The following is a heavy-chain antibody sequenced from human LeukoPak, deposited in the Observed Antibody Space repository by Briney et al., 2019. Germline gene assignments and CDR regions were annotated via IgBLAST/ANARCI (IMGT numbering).Heavy chain of an antibody. CDR3: ASRYSYYAIDV. CDR2: INSDESST. Sequence: GGSLRLSCAASGFTFSSYCMHWVRQAPGKGLVWVSRINSDESSTTYAHSLKGRFTISRDNAKNTLYLQMNSLRVEDTAVYYCASRYSYYAIDVWGKGTTVTVSS. CDR1: GFTFSSYC. V-gene: IGHV3-74*01. J-gene: IGHJ6*04.